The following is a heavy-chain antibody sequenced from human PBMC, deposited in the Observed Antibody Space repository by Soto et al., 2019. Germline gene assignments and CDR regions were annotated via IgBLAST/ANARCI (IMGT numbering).Heavy chain of an antibody. V-gene: IGHV3-7*03. J-gene: IGHJ4*02. D-gene: IGHD1-26*01. CDR2: IKQDGSER. CDR1: GFTFSSYW. CDR3: ASESSSGTSDY. Sequence: EVQLVESGGGLVQPGGSLRLSCAASGFTFSSYWMSWVRQAPGKGLEWVANIKQDGSERYYVDSVKGRFAISRDNAKNAVYLQMNSLRVDDTAVYYCASESSSGTSDYWGQGTLVTVSS.